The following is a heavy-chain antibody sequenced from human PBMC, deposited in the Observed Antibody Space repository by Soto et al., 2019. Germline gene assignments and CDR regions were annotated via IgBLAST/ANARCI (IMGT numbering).Heavy chain of an antibody. J-gene: IGHJ4*02. CDR1: GGTFSSYA. CDR2: VIPIFGTA. Sequence: SVKVSCKASGGTFSSYAISWVRQAPGQGLEWMGGVIPIFGTANYAQKFQGRVTITADESTSTAYMELSSLRSEDTAVYYCARDRDSGSLYRRKGYFDYWGQGTLVTVSS. CDR3: ARDRDSGSLYRRKGYFDY. D-gene: IGHD1-26*01. V-gene: IGHV1-69*13.